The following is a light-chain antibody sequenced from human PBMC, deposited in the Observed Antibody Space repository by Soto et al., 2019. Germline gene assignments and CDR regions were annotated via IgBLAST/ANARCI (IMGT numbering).Light chain of an antibody. Sequence: EIILAQSPDSLSLSRGERATLSFRASQTGSRDVAWYQRKPGQTPRLLIYDASNRAAGIPARFSGSGSGTDFTLTISSLEPEDFAVYCCQQRSNWPLTFGGGTKVDI. CDR2: DAS. V-gene: IGKV3-11*01. CDR3: QQRSNWPLT. J-gene: IGKJ4*01. CDR1: QTGSRD.